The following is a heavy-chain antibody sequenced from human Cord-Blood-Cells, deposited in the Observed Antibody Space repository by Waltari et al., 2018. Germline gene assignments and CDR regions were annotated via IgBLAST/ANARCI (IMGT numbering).Heavy chain of an antibody. Sequence: QVQLQQWGAGLLKPSETLSLTCAVYGGSFSGYYWSWIRQPPGKGLEWIGELNHSGSTNYNPSLKSRVTISVDTSKNQFSLKLSSVTAADAAVYYCARVQGGYSDYWGQGTLVTVSS. J-gene: IGHJ4*02. CDR1: GGSFSGYY. CDR3: ARVQGGYSDY. V-gene: IGHV4-34*01. CDR2: LNHSGST. D-gene: IGHD5-18*01.